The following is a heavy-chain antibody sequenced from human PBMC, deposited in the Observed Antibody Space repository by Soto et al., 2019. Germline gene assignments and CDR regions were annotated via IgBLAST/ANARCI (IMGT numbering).Heavy chain of an antibody. CDR3: VRNDRYYYDSSGYYLLDY. Sequence: QVQLVQSGAEVKKPGASVKVSCKASGYTFTSYGISWVRQAPGQGLEWMGWISAYNGNTNYAQKLQGRVTMTTDTSTSTAYMELRSLRSDDTAVYYCVRNDRYYYDSSGYYLLDYWGQGTLVTVSS. CDR1: GYTFTSYG. CDR2: ISAYNGNT. D-gene: IGHD3-22*01. V-gene: IGHV1-18*01. J-gene: IGHJ4*02.